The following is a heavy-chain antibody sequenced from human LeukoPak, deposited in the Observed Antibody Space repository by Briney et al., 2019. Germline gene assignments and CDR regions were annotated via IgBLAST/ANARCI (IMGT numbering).Heavy chain of an antibody. CDR3: AKDRGMATSHGMDV. CDR1: GFTFDDYA. Sequence: GGSLRLSCAASGFTFDDYAMHWVRQAPGKGLEWVSLISGDGGSTYYADSVKGRFTVSRVNSKNSLYLQMNSLRTEDTALYYCAKDRGMATSHGMDVWGQGTTVTVSS. D-gene: IGHD5-24*01. V-gene: IGHV3-43*02. CDR2: ISGDGGST. J-gene: IGHJ6*02.